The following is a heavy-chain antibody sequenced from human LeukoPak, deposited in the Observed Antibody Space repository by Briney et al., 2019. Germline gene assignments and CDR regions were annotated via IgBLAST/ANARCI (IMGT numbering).Heavy chain of an antibody. CDR1: GFTFDDYA. J-gene: IGHJ4*02. Sequence: GGSLRLSCAASGFTFDDYAMHWVRQAPGKGLEWVSGISWNSGSIGYADSVKGRFTISRDNAKNSPYLQMNSLRAEDTALYYCAKDIQRWEYGAPSDYWGQGTLVTVSS. CDR2: ISWNSGSI. CDR3: AKDIQRWEYGAPSDY. V-gene: IGHV3-9*01. D-gene: IGHD4/OR15-4a*01.